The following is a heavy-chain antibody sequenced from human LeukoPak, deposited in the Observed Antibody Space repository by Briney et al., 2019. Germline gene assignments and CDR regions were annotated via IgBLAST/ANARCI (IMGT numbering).Heavy chain of an antibody. J-gene: IGHJ4*02. CDR2: IKQDGSQK. D-gene: IGHD5-18*01. V-gene: IGHV3-7*05. CDR1: EFTFSSYA. Sequence: GGSLRLSCAASEFTFSSYAMQWVRQAPGKGLEWVANIKQDGSQKYYVDSVRGRFTISRDNAKNSLYLQLNSLRAEDTAVYYCARDEPGDSYGLYWGQGTLVTVSS. CDR3: ARDEPGDSYGLY.